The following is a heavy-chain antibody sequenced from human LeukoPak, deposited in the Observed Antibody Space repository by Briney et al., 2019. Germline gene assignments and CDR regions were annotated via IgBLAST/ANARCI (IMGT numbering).Heavy chain of an antibody. J-gene: IGHJ6*03. Sequence: GGSLRLSCAASGFTFSNAWMSWVRQAPGKGLEWVGRIKSKTDGGTTDYAAPVKGRFTISRDDSKNTLYLQMNSLRADDTSLYYCAKSRNFYYYFMEVSGRGTKVTVSS. CDR2: IKSKTDGGTT. CDR3: AKSRNFYYYFMEV. CDR1: GFTFSNAW. V-gene: IGHV3-15*01.